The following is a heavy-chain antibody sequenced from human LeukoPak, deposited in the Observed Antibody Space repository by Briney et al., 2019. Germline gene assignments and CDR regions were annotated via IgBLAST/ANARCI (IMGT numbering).Heavy chain of an antibody. J-gene: IGHJ3*02. CDR2: IGWNSGSI. D-gene: IGHD3-9*01. Sequence: GRSLRLSCAASGFTFDDYALHWVRQAPGKGLEGVSGIGWNSGSIGYADSVKGRFTISRDNAKNSLYLQMNSPRAEDTALYYCAKAVYDILTGSAFDIWGQGTMVTVSS. V-gene: IGHV3-9*01. CDR3: AKAVYDILTGSAFDI. CDR1: GFTFDDYA.